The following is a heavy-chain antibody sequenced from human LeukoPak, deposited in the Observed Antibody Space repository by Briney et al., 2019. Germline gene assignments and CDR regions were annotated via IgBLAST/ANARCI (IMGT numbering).Heavy chain of an antibody. CDR2: IYHSGST. D-gene: IGHD3-16*01. CDR1: GYSISSGYY. CDR3: ARVVPDFGDYYYYMDV. Sequence: SETLSLTCAVSGYSISSGYYWGWIRQPPGKGLEWIGSIYHSGSTYYNPSLKSRVTISVDTSKNQFSLKLSSVTAADTAVYYCARVVPDFGDYYYYMDVWGKGTTVTVSS. V-gene: IGHV4-38-2*01. J-gene: IGHJ6*03.